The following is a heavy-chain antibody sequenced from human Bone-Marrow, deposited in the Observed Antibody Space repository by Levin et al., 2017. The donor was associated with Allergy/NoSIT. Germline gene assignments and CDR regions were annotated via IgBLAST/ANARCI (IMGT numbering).Heavy chain of an antibody. Sequence: PGGSLRLSCAASGFTFSSSAMNWVRQAPGKGLEWVAAIGGTGGSTYYADSVKGRFTISRDNSKNTVSLQMNSLRAEDTAVYYCAKEIAPPGLYVYGLDVWGQGTTVTVSS. CDR3: AKEIAPPGLYVYGLDV. V-gene: IGHV3-23*01. CDR1: GFTFSSSA. CDR2: IGGTGGST. J-gene: IGHJ6*02. D-gene: IGHD6-13*01.